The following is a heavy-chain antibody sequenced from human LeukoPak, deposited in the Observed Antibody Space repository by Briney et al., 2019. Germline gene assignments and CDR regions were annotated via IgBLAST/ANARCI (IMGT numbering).Heavy chain of an antibody. CDR3: ATEDISQTNYYYYGMDV. D-gene: IGHD2-21*01. J-gene: IGHJ6*02. V-gene: IGHV1-24*01. CDR1: GYTLTELS. CDR2: FDPEDGET. Sequence: ASVKVSCKVSGYTLTELSMHWVRQAPGKGLEWMGGFDPEDGETIYAQKFQGRVTMTEDTSTDTAYVELSSLRSEDTAVYYCATEDISQTNYYYYGMDVWGQGTTVTVSS.